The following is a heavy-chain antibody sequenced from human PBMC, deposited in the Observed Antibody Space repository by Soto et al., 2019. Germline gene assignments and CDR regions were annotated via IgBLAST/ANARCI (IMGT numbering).Heavy chain of an antibody. V-gene: IGHV3-73*01. CDR2: IRSKANSYAT. CDR3: TRLTPTWYYYDSSGPPAFDI. Sequence: GSLRLSCAASGFTFSGSAMHWVRQASGKGLEWVGRIRSKANSYATAYAASVKGRFTISRDDSKNTAYLQMNSLKTEDTAVYYCTRLTPTWYYYDSSGPPAFDIWGQGTIVT. CDR1: GFTFSGSA. J-gene: IGHJ3*02. D-gene: IGHD3-22*01.